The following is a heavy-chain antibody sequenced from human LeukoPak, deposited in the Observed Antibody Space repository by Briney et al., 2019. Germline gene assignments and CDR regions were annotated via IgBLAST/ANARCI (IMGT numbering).Heavy chain of an antibody. CDR1: GFTFDDYA. J-gene: IGHJ6*02. Sequence: GGSLRLSCAASGFTFDDYAMHWVRHAPGKGLEWVSGISWNSGSIGYADSVKGRFTISRDNSKNTLYLQMSSLRAEDTAVYYCASPSGIAAAAQGGDYYYGMDIWGQGTTVTVSS. V-gene: IGHV3-9*01. CDR3: ASPSGIAAAAQGGDYYYGMDI. CDR2: ISWNSGSI. D-gene: IGHD6-13*01.